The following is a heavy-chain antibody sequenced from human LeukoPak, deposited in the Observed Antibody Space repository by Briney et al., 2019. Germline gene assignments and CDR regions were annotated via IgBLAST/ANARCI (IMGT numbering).Heavy chain of an antibody. Sequence: GGSLRLSCAASGFTFSSYRMSWVRQAPGKGLEWVAPIKQDGSETYYEDSVKGRFAISRDNAKNSLYLQMNSLRVEDTAVYYCARPIYSSGWDQFQHWGQATLVTVSS. CDR3: ARPIYSSGWDQFQH. D-gene: IGHD6-19*01. J-gene: IGHJ1*01. CDR1: GFTFSSYR. V-gene: IGHV3-7*01. CDR2: IKQDGSET.